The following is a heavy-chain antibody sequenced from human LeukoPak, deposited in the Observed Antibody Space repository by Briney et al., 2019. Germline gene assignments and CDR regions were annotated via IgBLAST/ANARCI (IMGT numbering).Heavy chain of an antibody. D-gene: IGHD3-10*01. CDR2: INPNSGGT. CDR1: GYTFTGYY. CDR3: ARGPQHYYGSGSYLC. J-gene: IGHJ4*02. V-gene: IGHV1-2*02. Sequence: ASVKVSCKASGYTFTGYYMHWVRQAPGQGLEWMGWINPNSGGTNYAQKFQGRVTMTRDTSISTAYMELSRLRSDDTAVYYCARGPQHYYGSGSYLCWGQGTLDTVSS.